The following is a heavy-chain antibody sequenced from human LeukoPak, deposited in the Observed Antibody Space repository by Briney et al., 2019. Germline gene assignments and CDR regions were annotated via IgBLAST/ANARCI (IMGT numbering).Heavy chain of an antibody. Sequence: GGSLRLSCAASGFTFSNYWMHWVRQAPGEALMWVSRIKSDGSSTTYADSVKGRFTISRDNAKNTLYLQMNNLGAEDTAVYYCSRDSLSSCGGDCYSGLDVWGQGTTVTVSS. CDR3: SRDSLSSCGGDCYSGLDV. D-gene: IGHD2-21*02. J-gene: IGHJ6*02. CDR2: IKSDGSST. V-gene: IGHV3-74*01. CDR1: GFTFSNYW.